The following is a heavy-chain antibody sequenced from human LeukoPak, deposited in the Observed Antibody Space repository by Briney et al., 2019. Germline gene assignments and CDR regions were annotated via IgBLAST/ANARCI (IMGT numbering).Heavy chain of an antibody. CDR1: GGSISSYY. D-gene: IGHD1-26*01. J-gene: IGHJ4*02. CDR2: IYYSGST. Sequence: SETLSLTCTVSGGSISSYYWSWIRQPPGKGLEWIGYIYYSGSTNYNPSLKSRVTISVDTSKNQFSLKLSSVTAADTAVYYCARLNVGATTSFDYWGQGTLVTVFS. V-gene: IGHV4-59*08. CDR3: ARLNVGATTSFDY.